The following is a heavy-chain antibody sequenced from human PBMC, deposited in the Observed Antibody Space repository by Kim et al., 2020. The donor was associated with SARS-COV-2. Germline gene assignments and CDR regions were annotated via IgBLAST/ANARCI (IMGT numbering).Heavy chain of an antibody. CDR3: AKTADPIILEYYYDSSGYDY. V-gene: IGHV3-33*06. D-gene: IGHD3-22*01. CDR2: IWYDGSNK. CDR1: GFTFSSYA. Sequence: GGSLRLSCAASGFTFSSYAMHWVRQAPGKGLEWVAVIWYDGSNKYYADSVKGRFTISRDNSKNTLYLQMNSLRAEDTAVYYCAKTADPIILEYYYDSSGYDYWGQGTLVTVSS. J-gene: IGHJ4*02.